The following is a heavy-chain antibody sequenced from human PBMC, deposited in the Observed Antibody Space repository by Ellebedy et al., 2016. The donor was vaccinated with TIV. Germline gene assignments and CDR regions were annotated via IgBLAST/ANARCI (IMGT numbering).Heavy chain of an antibody. J-gene: IGHJ4*02. Sequence: GESLKISCAASGFTFSSYAMHWVRQAPGKGLEWVALISYDGNNKDADSVKGRFTISRDNSKSTLYLQMSSLRDEDTGVYYCARIGYAYQRVRSHFDYWGQGTLVTVSS. CDR3: ARIGYAYQRVRSHFDY. V-gene: IGHV3-30-3*01. D-gene: IGHD5-18*01. CDR2: ISYDGNNK. CDR1: GFTFSSYA.